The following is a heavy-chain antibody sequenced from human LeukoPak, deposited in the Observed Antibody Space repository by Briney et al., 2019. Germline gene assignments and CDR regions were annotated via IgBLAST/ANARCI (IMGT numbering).Heavy chain of an antibody. J-gene: IGHJ2*01. D-gene: IGHD6-13*01. CDR3: TRAAAGTGWYFDL. CDR2: IKQDGSEK. Sequence: GGALRLSRVASGFTFSSYWMRWVRPAPGKGREWVANIKQDGSEKYYVDSVKGRFTISRDNAKNSLYLQMNSLRAEDTAVYYCTRAAAGTGWYFDLWGRGTLVTVSS. CDR1: GFTFSSYW. V-gene: IGHV3-7*01.